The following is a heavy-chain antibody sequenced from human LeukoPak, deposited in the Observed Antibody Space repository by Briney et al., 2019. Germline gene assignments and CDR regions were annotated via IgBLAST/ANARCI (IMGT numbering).Heavy chain of an antibody. V-gene: IGHV4-34*01. CDR1: GGSISGYY. D-gene: IGHD5-18*01. CDR3: ARGRGYSYGYKGVYFDY. CDR2: INHSGST. J-gene: IGHJ4*02. Sequence: SETLSLTCTVSGGSISGYYWSWIRLPPGKGLEWIGEINHSGSTNYNPSLKSRVTIPVDTSKNQFSLKLSSVTAADTAVYYCARGRGYSYGYKGVYFDYWGQGTLVTVSS.